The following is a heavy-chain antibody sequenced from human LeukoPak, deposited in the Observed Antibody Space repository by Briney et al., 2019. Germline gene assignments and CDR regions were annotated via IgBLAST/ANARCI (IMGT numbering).Heavy chain of an antibody. CDR3: ARVTGYVMEDYFDY. CDR1: GGSISSYY. CDR2: IYSSGNT. V-gene: IGHV4-4*07. Sequence: PSETLSLTCTVSGGSISSYYWNWIRQPAGKGLEWIGRIYSSGNTNYNPSLKSRVTISVDTSKNQFSLRLSSVTAADTAVYYCARVTGYVMEDYFDYWGQGTLVTVSS. D-gene: IGHD6-13*01. J-gene: IGHJ4*02.